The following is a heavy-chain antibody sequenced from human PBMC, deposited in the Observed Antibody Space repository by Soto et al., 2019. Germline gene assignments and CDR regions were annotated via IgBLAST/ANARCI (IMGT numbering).Heavy chain of an antibody. J-gene: IGHJ5*02. CDR2: IYHSGVT. Sequence: SETLSLTCAVSGDYISSTYYWGWIRQPPGKGLEWIGIIYHSGVTFYNPSLKSRVTISVDTSKNQLSLKLSSVTAADTAVYYCARFGTSPNGNWFDPWGQGTLVTVSS. V-gene: IGHV4-38-2*01. CDR1: GDYISSTYY. CDR3: ARFGTSPNGNWFDP. D-gene: IGHD3-10*01.